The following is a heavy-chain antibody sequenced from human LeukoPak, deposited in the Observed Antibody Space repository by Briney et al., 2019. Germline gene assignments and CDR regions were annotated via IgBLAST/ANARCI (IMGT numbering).Heavy chain of an antibody. V-gene: IGHV4-34*01. CDR2: INHSGST. D-gene: IGHD3-10*01. J-gene: IGHJ5*02. Sequence: TPSETLSLTCAVYGGSFSGYYWSWIRQPPGKGLEWIGEINHSGSTNYNPSLKSRVTISVDTSKNQFSLKLMSVTAADTAVYYCARDSGTTGEVKFDPWGQGTLVTVSS. CDR1: GGSFSGYY. CDR3: ARDSGTTGEVKFDP.